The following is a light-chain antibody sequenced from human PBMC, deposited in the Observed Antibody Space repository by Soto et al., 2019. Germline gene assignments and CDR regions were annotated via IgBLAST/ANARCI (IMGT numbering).Light chain of an antibody. CDR2: GND. CDR1: GSNIGTNY. J-gene: IGLJ3*02. Sequence: QSVLTQPPLASGTPGQRVTISCSGSGSNIGTNYVYWYQQLPGSAPKLLIYGNDQRPSGVPDRFSGSKSGTSASLAISGVRSEDEADYYCAAWDNSLSGRLFGGGTKVTVL. CDR3: AAWDNSLSGRL. V-gene: IGLV1-47*01.